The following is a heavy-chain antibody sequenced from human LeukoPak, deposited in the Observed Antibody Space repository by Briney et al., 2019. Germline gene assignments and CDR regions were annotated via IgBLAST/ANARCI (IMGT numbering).Heavy chain of an antibody. D-gene: IGHD6-19*01. CDR3: ARAIAVAGYNWFDP. CDR1: GFTFSWLS. J-gene: IGHJ5*02. CDR2: IRGRSSSI. V-gene: IGHV3-48*01. Sequence: GGSLRLSCASSGFTFSWLSRNWVRQAPGKGLEGVAYIRGRSSSIDYADSVNGRFTISRDNSKNTLYLQMNNLRAEDTAVYYCARAIAVAGYNWFDPWGQGTLVTVSS.